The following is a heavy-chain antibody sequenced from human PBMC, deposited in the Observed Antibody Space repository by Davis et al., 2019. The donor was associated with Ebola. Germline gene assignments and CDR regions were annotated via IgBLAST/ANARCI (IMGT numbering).Heavy chain of an antibody. CDR3: ARASFGYNSGWYADY. D-gene: IGHD6-19*01. CDR1: GFILTNYA. V-gene: IGHV1-3*01. J-gene: IGHJ6*04. CDR2: VHGGNGNT. Sequence: AASVKVSCKASGFILTNYAIHWVRQAPGQRLEWMGWVHGGNGNTKYSQRFQGRVTITTDTSASTVYLDLTSLRSDDTAVFYCARASFGYNSGWYADYWGKGTTVTVSS.